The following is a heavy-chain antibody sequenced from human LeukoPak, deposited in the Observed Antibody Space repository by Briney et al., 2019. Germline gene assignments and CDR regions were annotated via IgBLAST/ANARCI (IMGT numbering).Heavy chain of an antibody. CDR2: IIGRGGST. J-gene: IGHJ6*04. CDR3: ARERGGGSGSSHYYYYYGMDV. D-gene: IGHD3-10*01. V-gene: IGHV3-23*01. CDR1: GFPFISYA. Sequence: PGASLSLSCAASGFPFISYAMSWVRRGPGKGLEWVSTIIGRGGSTYYTDSVKGRFTISRDNSKNTLYLQMNSLRAEDTAVYYCARERGGGSGSSHYYYYYGMDVWGKGTTVTVSS.